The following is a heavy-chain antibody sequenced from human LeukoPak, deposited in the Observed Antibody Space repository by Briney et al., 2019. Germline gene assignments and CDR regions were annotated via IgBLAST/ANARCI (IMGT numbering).Heavy chain of an antibody. D-gene: IGHD3-16*02. J-gene: IGHJ4*02. CDR3: ARHIVGEQNFDY. CDR2: IKDDGSAQ. V-gene: IGHV3-7*01. Sequence: GGSLRLPCAASGFTFSAYWMSWFRQAPGKGPEWVASIKDDGSAQFYVDSLEGRFTISRDNAKNTLYLQMDTMRVEDTAVYYCARHIVGEQNFDYWSQGTLVTVSS. CDR1: GFTFSAYW.